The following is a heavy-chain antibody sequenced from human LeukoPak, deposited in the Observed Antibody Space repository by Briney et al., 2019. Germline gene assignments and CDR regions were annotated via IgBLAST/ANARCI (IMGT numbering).Heavy chain of an antibody. V-gene: IGHV5-51*01. CDR2: IYPGDSDT. CDR3: ARQRPDGSGTYPPYNWFDP. Sequence: PGESLKISCKGSGYSFTSYLIVWVRQMPGKGLEWMGIIYPGDSDTRYSPSFQGKVTISADKSISTAYLQWSSLKASDTAMYYCARQRPDGSGTYPPYNWFDPWGQGTLVTVSS. D-gene: IGHD3-10*01. J-gene: IGHJ5*02. CDR1: GYSFTSYL.